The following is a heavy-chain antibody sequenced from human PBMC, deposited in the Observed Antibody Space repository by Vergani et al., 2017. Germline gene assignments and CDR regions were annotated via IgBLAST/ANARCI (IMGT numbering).Heavy chain of an antibody. J-gene: IGHJ6*03. Sequence: QVQLQESGPGLVKPSETLSLTCAVYGGSFSGYYWSWIRQPPGKGLKWIGEINHSGSTNYNPSLKSRVTISVDTSKNQFSLKLSSVTAADTAVYYCARGRRGPTNYYNMDVWGKGTTVTVSS. CDR3: ARGRRGPTNYYNMDV. CDR1: GGSFSGYY. V-gene: IGHV4-34*01. CDR2: INHSGST. D-gene: IGHD1-14*01.